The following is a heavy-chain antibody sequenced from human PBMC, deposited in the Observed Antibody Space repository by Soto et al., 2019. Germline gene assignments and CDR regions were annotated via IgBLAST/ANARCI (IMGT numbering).Heavy chain of an antibody. V-gene: IGHV1-18*01. CDR2: ISAYNGNT. CDR3: ASGTVTTVSSPDYYYMDV. J-gene: IGHJ6*03. D-gene: IGHD4-17*01. CDR1: GYTFTSYG. Sequence: ASVKVFCKASGYTFTSYGISWVRQAPGQGLEWMGWISAYNGNTNYAQKLQGRVTMTTDTSTSTAYMELRSLRSDDTAVYYCASGTVTTVSSPDYYYMDVWGKGTTVTVS.